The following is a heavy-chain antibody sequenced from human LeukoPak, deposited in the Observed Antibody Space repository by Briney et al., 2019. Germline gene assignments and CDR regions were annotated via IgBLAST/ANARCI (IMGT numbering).Heavy chain of an antibody. CDR3: TKGSLGSWYYFDY. Sequence: GGSLRLSCAASGFTFGSSAMSWVRQAPGKGPEWVSTFSRSGPDTYYADSVKGRFTIFRDNSKNTLYLQMNSLRAEDTAVYYCTKGSLGSWYYFDYWGQGTLVTVSS. J-gene: IGHJ4*02. CDR2: FSRSGPDT. CDR1: GFTFGSSA. V-gene: IGHV3-23*01. D-gene: IGHD6-13*01.